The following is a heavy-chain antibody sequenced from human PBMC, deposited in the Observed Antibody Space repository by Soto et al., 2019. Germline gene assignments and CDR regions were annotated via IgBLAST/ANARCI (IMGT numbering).Heavy chain of an antibody. CDR2: ISGSGGST. D-gene: IGHD2-15*01. V-gene: IGHV3-23*01. CDR1: GFTFSSYA. J-gene: IGHJ4*02. Sequence: GGSLRLSCAASGFTFSSYAMSWVRQAPGKGLEWVSAISGSGGSTYYADSVKGRFTISRDNSKNTLYLQMNSLRAEDTAVYYCAKDNGLVVKHPPGYWGQGTLVTVSS. CDR3: AKDNGLVVKHPPGY.